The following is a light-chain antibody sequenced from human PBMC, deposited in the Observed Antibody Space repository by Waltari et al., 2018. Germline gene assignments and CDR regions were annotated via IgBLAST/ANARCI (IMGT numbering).Light chain of an antibody. CDR3: CSYAGSSTWV. V-gene: IGLV2-23*01. Sequence: QSALTQPASVSGSPGQSITISCTGTRSDAGGLNLFSWYKQHPGKAPKLMIYEGSKRPSGVSNRFSGSKSGNTASLTISGLQAEDEADYYCCSYAGSSTWVFGGGTKLTVL. CDR1: RSDAGGLNL. CDR2: EGS. J-gene: IGLJ3*02.